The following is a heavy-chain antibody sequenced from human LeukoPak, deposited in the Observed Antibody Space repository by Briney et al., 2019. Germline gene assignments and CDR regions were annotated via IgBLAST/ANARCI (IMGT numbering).Heavy chain of an antibody. D-gene: IGHD3-10*01. CDR3: ARGGMVRGDSYYMDV. CDR1: GGSISSGGYS. CDR2: IYYSGST. V-gene: IGHV4-30-4*07. J-gene: IGHJ6*03. Sequence: KTSETLSLTCAVSGGSISSGGYSWSWIRQPPGKGLEWIGYIYYSGSTYYNPSLKSRVTISVDTSKNQFSLKLSSVTAADTAVYYCARGGMVRGDSYYMDVWGKGTTVTISS.